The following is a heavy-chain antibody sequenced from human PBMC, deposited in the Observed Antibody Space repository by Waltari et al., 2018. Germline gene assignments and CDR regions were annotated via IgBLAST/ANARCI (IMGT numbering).Heavy chain of an antibody. Sequence: QVQLVQSGAEVLKPGASVKVSCQASGYTFINYEINWVRQAGGQGLECMGWVNPNTGATAYAQKFQCRITMTWDTSISTAYMELTNLRSDDTAVLYCARGRDVFANFDYNWFDPWGQGTLVTVSS. D-gene: IGHD2-21*01. CDR3: ARGRDVFANFDYNWFDP. V-gene: IGHV1-8*02. CDR2: VNPNTGAT. CDR1: GYTFINYE. J-gene: IGHJ5*02.